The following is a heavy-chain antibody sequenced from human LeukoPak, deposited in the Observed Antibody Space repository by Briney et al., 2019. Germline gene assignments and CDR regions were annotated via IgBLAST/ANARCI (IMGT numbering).Heavy chain of an antibody. CDR1: GGTFSSYA. D-gene: IGHD6-19*01. J-gene: IGHJ4*02. CDR3: ASSNSSGWYYYFDY. CDR2: IIPIFGTA. V-gene: IGHV1-69*05. Sequence: SSVKVSCXASGGTFSSYAISWVRQAPGQGLEWMGRIIPIFGTANYAQKFQGRVTITTDESTSTAYMELSSLRSEDTAVYYCASSNSSGWYYYFDYWGQGTLVTVSS.